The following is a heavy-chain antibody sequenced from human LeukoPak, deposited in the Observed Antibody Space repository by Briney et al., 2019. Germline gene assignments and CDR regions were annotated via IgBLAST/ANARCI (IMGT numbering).Heavy chain of an antibody. Sequence: GGSLRLSCAASGFTVSSNYMSWVRQAPGKGLEWVSSTSGTGVTTYYADFVKGRFTISRDNSKNTLYLQMNSLRAEDTAVYYCAKGTLGGYDDRVGGYFDYWGQGALVTVSS. D-gene: IGHD5-12*01. V-gene: IGHV3-23*01. CDR2: TSGTGVTT. CDR1: GFTVSSNY. J-gene: IGHJ4*02. CDR3: AKGTLGGYDDRVGGYFDY.